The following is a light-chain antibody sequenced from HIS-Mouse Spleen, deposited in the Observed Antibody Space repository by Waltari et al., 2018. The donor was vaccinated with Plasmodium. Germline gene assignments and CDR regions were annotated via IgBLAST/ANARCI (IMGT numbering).Light chain of an antibody. CDR1: KLGDKY. J-gene: IGLJ2*01. CDR3: QAWDSSTVV. V-gene: IGLV3-1*01. Sequence: SYELTQPPSVSVSPGQTASITCSGDKLGDKYACWYQQKPGQSPVLVIYQDTKRPSGIPEWFAGSNSGNTATLTISGTQAMDEADYYCQAWDSSTVVFGGGTKLTVL. CDR2: QDT.